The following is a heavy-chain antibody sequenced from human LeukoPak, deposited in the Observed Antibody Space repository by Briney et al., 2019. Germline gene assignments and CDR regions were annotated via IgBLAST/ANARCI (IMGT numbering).Heavy chain of an antibody. CDR2: IYYSGST. D-gene: IGHD2-15*01. Sequence: SGTLSLTCTVSGGSISSYYWSWIRQPPGKGLEWIGYIYYSGSTNYNPSLKSRVTISVDTSKSQFSLKLSSVTAADTAVYYCARDLVAAAYFDYWGQGTLVTVSS. CDR3: ARDLVAAAYFDY. J-gene: IGHJ4*02. CDR1: GGSISSYY. V-gene: IGHV4-59*01.